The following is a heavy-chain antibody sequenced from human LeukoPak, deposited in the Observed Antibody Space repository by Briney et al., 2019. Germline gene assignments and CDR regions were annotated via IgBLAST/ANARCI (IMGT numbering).Heavy chain of an antibody. D-gene: IGHD1-7*01. J-gene: IGHJ4*02. CDR1: GFTSSTSW. V-gene: IGHV3-74*01. CDR2: INSDDSII. Sequence: PGGSLRLSCEPPGFTSSTSWMNWVRKAPGEGLVWVSRINSDDSIINYADSVKGRFTISRDNAKNTLYLQMNSLRAEDTAVYYCARAGNYRFDYWGQGTLVTVSS. CDR3: ARAGNYRFDY.